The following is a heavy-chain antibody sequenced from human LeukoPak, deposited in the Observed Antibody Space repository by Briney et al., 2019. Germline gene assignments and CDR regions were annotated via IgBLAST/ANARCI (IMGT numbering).Heavy chain of an antibody. CDR2: IIPILGVA. CDR3: ARDDGYGWWGSY. D-gene: IGHD6-19*01. Sequence: GSSVKVSCKASGGTFSSYAISWVRQAPGQGLEWMGRIIPILGVANYAQKFQGRVTITADKSTSTAYMELSSLRSEDTAVYYCARDDGYGWWGSYWGQGTLVTVSS. J-gene: IGHJ4*02. V-gene: IGHV1-69*04. CDR1: GGTFSSYA.